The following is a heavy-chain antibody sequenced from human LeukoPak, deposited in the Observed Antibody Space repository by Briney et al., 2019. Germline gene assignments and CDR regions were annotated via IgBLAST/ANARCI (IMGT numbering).Heavy chain of an antibody. CDR3: AKPDYGYPERPDYFDY. V-gene: IGHV3-23*01. J-gene: IGHJ4*02. D-gene: IGHD1-14*01. CDR2: ISGSGGST. Sequence: GASLRLSCAASGFTFSSYAMSWVRQAPGKGLEWVSAISGSGGSTYYADSVKGRFTISRDNSKNTLYLQMNSLRVEDTAVYYCAKPDYGYPERPDYFDYWGQGTLVTVSS. CDR1: GFTFSSYA.